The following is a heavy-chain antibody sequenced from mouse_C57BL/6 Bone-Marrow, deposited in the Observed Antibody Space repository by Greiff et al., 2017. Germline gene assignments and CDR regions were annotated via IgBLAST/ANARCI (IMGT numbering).Heavy chain of an antibody. CDR3: ARGAEDMDY. J-gene: IGHJ4*01. Sequence: EVQLQQCGPELVKPGASVKMSCKASGYTFTDYNMHWVKQSHGKSLEWIGYINPNNGGTRYNQKFKGKATLTVNNSSSTAYMELRSLTSEDSAIYYCARGAEDMDYWGQGTTVTVAS. CDR1: GYTFTDYN. V-gene: IGHV1-22*01. CDR2: INPNNGGT.